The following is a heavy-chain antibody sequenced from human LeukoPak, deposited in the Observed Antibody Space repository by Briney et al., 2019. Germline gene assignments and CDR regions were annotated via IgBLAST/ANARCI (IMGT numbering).Heavy chain of an antibody. Sequence: GESLKISCKGSGYSFTSYWIGWVRQMPGKGLEWMGIIYPGGSDTRYSPSFQGQVTISADKSISTAYLQWSSLKASDTAMYYCARRSIVVVPAAKGIYFDYWGQGTLVTVSS. D-gene: IGHD2-2*01. CDR2: IYPGGSDT. J-gene: IGHJ4*02. V-gene: IGHV5-51*01. CDR1: GYSFTSYW. CDR3: ARRSIVVVPAAKGIYFDY.